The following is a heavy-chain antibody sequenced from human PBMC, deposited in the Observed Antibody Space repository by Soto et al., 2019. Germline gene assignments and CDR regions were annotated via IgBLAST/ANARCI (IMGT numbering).Heavy chain of an antibody. V-gene: IGHV1-69*12. Sequence: QVQLVQSGAEVKKPGSSVKVSCKASGGTFSSYAISWVRQAPGQGLEWMGGIIPIFGTASYAQKFEGRVTITADESTSTVYPELKSLRSEDTDEYYSERVWDVTSEYWGRGALVTVSS. CDR2: IIPIFGTA. D-gene: IGHD4-4*01. CDR1: GGTFSSYA. J-gene: IGHJ4*02. CDR3: ERVWDVTSEY.